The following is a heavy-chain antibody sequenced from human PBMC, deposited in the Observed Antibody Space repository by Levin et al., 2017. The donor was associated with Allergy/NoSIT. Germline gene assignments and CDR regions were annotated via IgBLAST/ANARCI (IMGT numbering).Heavy chain of an antibody. V-gene: IGHV1-2*06. Sequence: GESLKISCKASGYTFTGYYMHWVRQAPGQGLEWMGRINPNSGGTNYAQKFQGRVTMTRDTSISTAYMELSRLRSDDTAVYYCVFSWAATSRPDYWGQGTLVTVSS. CDR1: GYTFTGYY. D-gene: IGHD2/OR15-2a*01. CDR2: INPNSGGT. J-gene: IGHJ4*02. CDR3: VFSWAATSRPDY.